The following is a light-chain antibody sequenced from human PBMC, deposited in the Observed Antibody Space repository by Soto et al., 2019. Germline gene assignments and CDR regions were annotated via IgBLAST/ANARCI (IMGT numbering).Light chain of an antibody. CDR1: QSVANNY. Sequence: EIVLTQSPGTLSLSPGERATLSCRASQSVANNYLAWYQQKPVQAPRFLIYDASSRATGIPDRFSGSGSGTDFTLTISRLEPEDFAVYYCEQYGSTPLTFGGGTKVEIK. CDR3: EQYGSTPLT. CDR2: DAS. V-gene: IGKV3-20*01. J-gene: IGKJ4*01.